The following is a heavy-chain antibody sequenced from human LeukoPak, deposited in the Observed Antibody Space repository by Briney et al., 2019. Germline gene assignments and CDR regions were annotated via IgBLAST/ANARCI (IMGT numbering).Heavy chain of an antibody. D-gene: IGHD6-19*01. V-gene: IGHV3-23*01. CDR1: GFTFSSYA. Sequence: GGSPRLSCAASGFTFSSYAMSWVRQAPGKGLEWVSAISGSGGSTYYADSVKGRFTISRDNSKNTLYLQMNSLRAEDTAVYYCAKTQWLVPVSSDFDYWGQGTLVTVSS. J-gene: IGHJ4*02. CDR3: AKTQWLVPVSSDFDY. CDR2: ISGSGGST.